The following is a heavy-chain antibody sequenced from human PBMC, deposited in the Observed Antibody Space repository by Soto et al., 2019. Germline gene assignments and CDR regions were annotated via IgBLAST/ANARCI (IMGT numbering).Heavy chain of an antibody. Sequence: QVQLQESGPGLVKPSETLSLTCTVSGGSVSSGSYYWSWIRQPPGKGLEWIGYIYYSGSTNYNPSLQSRVTLSVDTSKNQFSLKLSSVTAADTAVYYCARDRGDYSNYIGYYGMDVWGQGTTVTVSS. CDR2: IYYSGST. J-gene: IGHJ6*02. CDR1: GGSVSSGSYY. CDR3: ARDRGDYSNYIGYYGMDV. V-gene: IGHV4-61*01. D-gene: IGHD4-4*01.